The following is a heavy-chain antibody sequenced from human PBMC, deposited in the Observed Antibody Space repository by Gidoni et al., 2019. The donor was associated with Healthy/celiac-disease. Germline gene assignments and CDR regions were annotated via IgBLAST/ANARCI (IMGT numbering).Heavy chain of an antibody. D-gene: IGHD5-18*01. CDR3: ARGYSYGRSGRGMDV. V-gene: IGHV3-13*01. Sequence: EVQLVESGGGLVQRGGSLRLSCAASGFTFSSYDMHWVRHATGKGVECVSAMGTGGDTYYPVSVKGRSTIARENAKNALYLQMNSLRAGDTAVYYCARGYSYGRSGRGMDVWGQGTTVTVSS. CDR1: GFTFSSYD. CDR2: MGTGGDT. J-gene: IGHJ6*02.